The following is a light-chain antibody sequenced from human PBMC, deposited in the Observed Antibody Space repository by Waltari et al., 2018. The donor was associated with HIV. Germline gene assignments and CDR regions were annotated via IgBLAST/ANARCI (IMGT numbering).Light chain of an antibody. CDR3: QSADLSGTYWV. CDR2: QDT. CDR1: SLPAPF. Sequence: SSDVPQPSSVSVSPGQTARLTCSSYSLPAPFVYWYHQKPGQAPVLVIYQDTQRPSGIPERFSGSSSGTVATLTIRGVRTEDEADYHCQSADLSGTYWVFGGGTKLTVL. J-gene: IGLJ3*02. V-gene: IGLV3-25*03.